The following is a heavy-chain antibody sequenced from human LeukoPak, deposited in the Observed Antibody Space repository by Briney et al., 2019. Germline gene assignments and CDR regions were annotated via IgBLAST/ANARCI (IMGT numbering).Heavy chain of an antibody. J-gene: IGHJ4*02. CDR1: GGSISSYY. V-gene: IGHV4-59*12. CDR3: ARGPLGLTVTTT. D-gene: IGHD4-11*01. CDR2: IYYSGST. Sequence: SETLSLTCTVSGGSISSYYWSWIRQPPGKGLEWIGYIYYSGSTNYNPSLKSRVTISVDTSKNQFSLKLSSVTAADTAVYYCARGPLGLTVTTTWGQGTLVTVSS.